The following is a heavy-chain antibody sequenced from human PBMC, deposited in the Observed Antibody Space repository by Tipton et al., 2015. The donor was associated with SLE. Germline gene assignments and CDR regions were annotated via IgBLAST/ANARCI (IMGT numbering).Heavy chain of an antibody. CDR3: ARGSDGEYVRYFDV. J-gene: IGHJ2*01. D-gene: IGHD4-17*01. CDR2: ISYSGST. CDR1: GGSISSDY. Sequence: TLSLTCTVSGGSISSDYWAWIWQPPGKGLEWIGYISYSGSTNYNPSLKSRVTISIDASQNRVSLRLKSVSAADTAVYYCARGSDGEYVRYFDVWGPGTLVTVSS. V-gene: IGHV4-59*12.